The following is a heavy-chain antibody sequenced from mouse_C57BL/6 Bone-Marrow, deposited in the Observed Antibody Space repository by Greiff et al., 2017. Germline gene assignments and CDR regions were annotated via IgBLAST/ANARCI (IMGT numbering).Heavy chain of an antibody. D-gene: IGHD1-1*01. CDR3: ARGAYYGSPPFAY. V-gene: IGHV1-61*01. J-gene: IGHJ3*01. Sequence: QVQLKQPGAELVRPGSSVKLSCKASGYTFTSYWMDWVKQRPGQGLEWIGNIYPSDSETHYNQKFKDKATLTVDKSSSTAYMQLSSLTSEDSAVYYCARGAYYGSPPFAYWGQGTLVTVSA. CDR2: IYPSDSET. CDR1: GYTFTSYW.